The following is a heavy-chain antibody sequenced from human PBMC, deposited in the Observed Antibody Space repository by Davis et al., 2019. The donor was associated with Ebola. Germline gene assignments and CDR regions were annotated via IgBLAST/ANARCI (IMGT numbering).Heavy chain of an antibody. Sequence: SETLSLTCAVYGGSFSGYYWSWIRQPPGKGLEWIGEINHSGSTNYNPSLKSRVTISVDTSKNQFSLKLSSVTAADTAVYYCARGTRTFGGVIVKFDHWGQGARVTVSS. CDR1: GGSFSGYY. CDR2: INHSGST. J-gene: IGHJ5*02. V-gene: IGHV4-34*01. CDR3: ARGTRTFGGVIVKFDH. D-gene: IGHD3-16*02.